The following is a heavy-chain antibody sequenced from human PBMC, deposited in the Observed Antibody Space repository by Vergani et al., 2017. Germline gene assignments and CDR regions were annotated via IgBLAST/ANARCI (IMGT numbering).Heavy chain of an antibody. CDR3: ARRGYCSSTSCYGDAFDI. J-gene: IGHJ3*02. Sequence: QVQLVESGGGLVKPGGSLRLSCAASGFTFSDYYMSWIRQAPGKGLEWVSYISSSSSYTNYADSVKGRFTISRDNAKNSLYLQMNSLRAEDTAVYYCARRGYCSSTSCYGDAFDIWGQGTMVTVSS. D-gene: IGHD2-2*01. V-gene: IGHV3-11*05. CDR1: GFTFSDYY. CDR2: ISSSSSYT.